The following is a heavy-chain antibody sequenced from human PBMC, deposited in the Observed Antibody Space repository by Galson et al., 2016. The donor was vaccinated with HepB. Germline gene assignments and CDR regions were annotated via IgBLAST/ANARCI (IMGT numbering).Heavy chain of an antibody. D-gene: IGHD3-10*01. CDR3: GKDWGSLWESSGKGMDV. V-gene: IGHV3-43*01. CDR2: ISWDGLKT. J-gene: IGHJ6*02. Sequence: SLRLSCAASGFTFDDYTMHWVRQAPGKGLEWVSLISWDGLKTYYADPVKGRFTISRDNRKNSLYLQMDNLRNEDTALYYCGKDWGSLWESSGKGMDVWGQGTTVTVSS. CDR1: GFTFDDYT.